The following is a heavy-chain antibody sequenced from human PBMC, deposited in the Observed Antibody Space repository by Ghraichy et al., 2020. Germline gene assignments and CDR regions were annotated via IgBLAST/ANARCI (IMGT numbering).Heavy chain of an antibody. CDR3: ARGGPPGGTLYDFWSGYYFPQNYYYYMDV. CDR2: IYYSGST. Sequence: TLSLTCTVSGGSISSYYWSWIRQPPGKGLEWIGYIYYSGSTNYNPSLKSRVTISVDTSKNQFSLKLSSVTAADTAVYYCARGGPPGGTLYDFWSGYYFPQNYYYYMDVWGKGTTVTVSS. J-gene: IGHJ6*03. CDR1: GGSISSYY. D-gene: IGHD3-3*01. V-gene: IGHV4-59*01.